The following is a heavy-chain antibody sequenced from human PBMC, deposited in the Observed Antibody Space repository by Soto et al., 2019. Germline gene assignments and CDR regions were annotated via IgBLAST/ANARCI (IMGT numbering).Heavy chain of an antibody. CDR1: GFTFSSYA. Sequence: EVQLLESGGGLVQPGGSLRLSCAASGFTFSSYAMSWVRQAPGKGLGWVSAISGSGGSTYYADSVKGRFTISRDNSKNTLYLQMNSLRAEDTAVYYCAKHVQILYYYYYMDVWGKGNTVTVSS. CDR3: AKHVQILYYYYYMDV. V-gene: IGHV3-23*01. CDR2: ISGSGGST. D-gene: IGHD3-9*01. J-gene: IGHJ6*03.